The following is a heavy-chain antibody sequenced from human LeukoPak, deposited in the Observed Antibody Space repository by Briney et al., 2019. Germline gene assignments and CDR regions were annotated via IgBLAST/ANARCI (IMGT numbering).Heavy chain of an antibody. CDR2: IYYSGST. J-gene: IGHJ6*02. CDR1: GGSIRSSSYD. D-gene: IGHD6-13*01. CDR3: ARGSDSSSWYLGYYYYGMDV. Sequence: PPETLSLTCTVSGGSIRSSSYDWGWIRKPPAKGLEWIGSIYYSGSTYYNPSLKSRVTISVDTSKNQFSLKLSSVTAADTAVYYCARGSDSSSWYLGYYYYGMDVWGQGTTVTVSS. V-gene: IGHV4-39*01.